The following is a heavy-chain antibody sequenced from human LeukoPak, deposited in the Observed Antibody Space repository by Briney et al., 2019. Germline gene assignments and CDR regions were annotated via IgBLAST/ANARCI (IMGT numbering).Heavy chain of an antibody. D-gene: IGHD1-1*01. J-gene: IGHJ3*02. CDR2: INHSGST. V-gene: IGHV4-34*01. CDR3: AREPNWNGRAFDI. CDR1: GGSFSGYY. Sequence: SETLSLTCAVYGGSFSGYYWSWIRQPPGKGLEWIGEINHSGSTNYNPSLKSRVTISVDTSKNQFSLKLSPVTAADTAVYYCAREPNWNGRAFDIWGQGTMVTVSS.